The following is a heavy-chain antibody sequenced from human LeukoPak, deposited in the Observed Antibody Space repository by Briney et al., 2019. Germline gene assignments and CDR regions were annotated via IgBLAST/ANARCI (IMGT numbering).Heavy chain of an antibody. J-gene: IGHJ4*02. CDR1: GFTFSSYA. V-gene: IGHV3-48*04. CDR2: ISSSGSTI. Sequence: GGSLRLSCAASGFTFSSYAMSWVRQAPGKGLEWVSYISSSGSTIYYADSVKGRFTISRDNAKNSLYLQMNSLRAEDTAVYYCARDGHGTTGSPPFDYWGQGTLVTVSS. CDR3: ARDGHGTTGSPPFDY. D-gene: IGHD1-7*01.